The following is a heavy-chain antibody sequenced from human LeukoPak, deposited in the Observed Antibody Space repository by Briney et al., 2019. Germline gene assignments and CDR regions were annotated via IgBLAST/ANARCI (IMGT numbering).Heavy chain of an antibody. J-gene: IGHJ4*02. V-gene: IGHV3-23*01. Sequence: GGSLRLSCAASGFTFSSYGMSWVRQAPGKGLEWVSATSGSGGSTYYADSVKGRFTISRDNSKNTLYLQMNSLRAEDTAVYYCAKDSSAGGVFFDYWGQGTLVTVSS. CDR2: TSGSGGST. D-gene: IGHD2-8*02. CDR1: GFTFSSYG. CDR3: AKDSSAGGVFFDY.